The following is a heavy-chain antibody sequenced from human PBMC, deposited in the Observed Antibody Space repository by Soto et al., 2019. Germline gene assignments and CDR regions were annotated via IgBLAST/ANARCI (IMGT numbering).Heavy chain of an antibody. J-gene: IGHJ4*02. CDR1: GLSLSDYY. CDR3: ATFHSGSGNGF. D-gene: IGHD3-10*01. V-gene: IGHV3-11*06. Sequence: VHLVESGGGPVKPGGSLRLSCVASGLSLSDYYMSWIRQAPGGGLEWVSYISDSASYATYADSVKGRFTISRDNAKNTLYLQMNSLKSEDTAVYYCATFHSGSGNGFWGQGTPVSVSS. CDR2: ISDSASYA.